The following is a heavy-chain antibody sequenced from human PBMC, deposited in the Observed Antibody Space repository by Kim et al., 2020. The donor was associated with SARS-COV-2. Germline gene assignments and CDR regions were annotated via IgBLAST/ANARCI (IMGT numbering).Heavy chain of an antibody. V-gene: IGHV4-34*01. CDR1: GRSFSTSY. Sequence: SETLSLTCGVYGRSFSTSYWSWIRQPPGKGLEWIGEINPDRSTNYNPSLKSRVTMSFDTSKNQVSLKLNSVTDADTAVYYCARGNTALLTSGGVRHYYYYGLDVWGQGTTVTVSS. J-gene: IGHJ6*02. D-gene: IGHD5-18*01. CDR3: ARGNTALLTSGGVRHYYYYGLDV. CDR2: INPDRST.